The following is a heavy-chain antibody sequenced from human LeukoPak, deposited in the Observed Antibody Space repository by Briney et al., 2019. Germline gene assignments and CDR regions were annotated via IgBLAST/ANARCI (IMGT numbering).Heavy chain of an antibody. CDR2: IYYSGST. J-gene: IGHJ6*02. V-gene: IGHV4-30-4*01. D-gene: IGHD4-11*01. CDR3: ARGRDTVLYYYYGMDV. Sequence: SETLSLTCTVSGGSISSGDYYWSWIRQPSGNGLEWIGYIYYSGSTYYNPSLKSRVTISVDTSKHQFSLKLSSVTAADTDVYYCARGRDTVLYYYYGMDVWGQGTTVTVSS. CDR1: GGSISSGDYY.